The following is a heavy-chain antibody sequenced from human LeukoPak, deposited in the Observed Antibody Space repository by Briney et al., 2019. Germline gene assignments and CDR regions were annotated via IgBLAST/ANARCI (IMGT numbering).Heavy chain of an antibody. CDR1: GFTFSSYG. Sequence: PGGSLRLSCAASGFTFSSYGMHWVRQAPGKGLEWVAFIRYDGSNKYYADSVKGRFTISRDNSKNTLYLQMNSLRAEDTAVYYCAKVIGHIVAPDYWGQGTLVTVSS. D-gene: IGHD3-22*01. CDR2: IRYDGSNK. V-gene: IGHV3-30*02. J-gene: IGHJ4*02. CDR3: AKVIGHIVAPDY.